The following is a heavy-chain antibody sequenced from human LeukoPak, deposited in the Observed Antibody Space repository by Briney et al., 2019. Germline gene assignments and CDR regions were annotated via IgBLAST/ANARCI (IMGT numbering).Heavy chain of an antibody. J-gene: IGHJ4*02. Sequence: PGRSLRLSCAASGFTFSSYWMHWVRQAPGKGLVWVSRINSDGSSTSYADSVKGRFTISRDNAKNTLYLQMNSLRAEDTAVYYCARNSFSSWYPACDYWGQGTLVTVSS. CDR3: ARNSFSSWYPACDY. CDR1: GFTFSSYW. V-gene: IGHV3-74*01. D-gene: IGHD6-13*01. CDR2: INSDGSST.